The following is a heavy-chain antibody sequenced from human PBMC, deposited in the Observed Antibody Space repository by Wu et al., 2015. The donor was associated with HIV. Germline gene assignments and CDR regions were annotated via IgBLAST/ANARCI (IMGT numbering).Heavy chain of an antibody. Sequence: QLVQSGAEVKKPGASVSVSCKASHFSFENYGLSWVRQAPGQGLEWMGWISGSHGNTNYAQRFQGRVTMTTDTSTSTAYMELRSLRSDDTAMYYCARNMGHEGRQWLVQPGAFDIWGQGTMVTVSS. J-gene: IGHJ3*02. D-gene: IGHD6-19*01. CDR1: HFSFENYG. V-gene: IGHV1-18*04. CDR2: ISGSHGNT. CDR3: ARNMGHEGRQWLVQPGAFDI.